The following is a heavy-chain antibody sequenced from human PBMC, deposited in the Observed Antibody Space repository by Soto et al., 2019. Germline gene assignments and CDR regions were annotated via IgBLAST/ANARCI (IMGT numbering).Heavy chain of an antibody. J-gene: IGHJ5*02. CDR1: GGSISSYY. D-gene: IGHD3-10*01. V-gene: IGHV4-59*08. CDR3: ARVLLWFGELSDNWFDP. Sequence: SSETLSLTCTVSGGSISSYYWSWIRQPPGKGLEWIGYIYYSGSTNYNPSLKSRVTISVDTSKNQFSLKLNSMTAADTAVYYCARVLLWFGELSDNWFDPWGQGTLVTVSS. CDR2: IYYSGST.